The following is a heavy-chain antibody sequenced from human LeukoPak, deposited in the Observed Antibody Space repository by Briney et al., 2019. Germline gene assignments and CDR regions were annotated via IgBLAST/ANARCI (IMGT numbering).Heavy chain of an antibody. V-gene: IGHV3-53*01. CDR3: ARDIGSTFDY. Sequence: PGGSLRLSRAASGFTVSSNYMSWVRQAPGKGLEWVSVIYGGGSTYYADSVKGRFTISRDNSKNTLYLQMNSLRAEDTAVYYCARDIGSTFDYWGQGTLVTVSS. CDR2: IYGGGST. CDR1: GFTVSSNY. J-gene: IGHJ4*02. D-gene: IGHD6-13*01.